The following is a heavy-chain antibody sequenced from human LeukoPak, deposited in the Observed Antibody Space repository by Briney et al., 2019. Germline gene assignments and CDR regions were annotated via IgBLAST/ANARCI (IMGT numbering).Heavy chain of an antibody. Sequence: GGSLRLPCAASGFTVSSNYMSWVRQAPGRGLEWVSVIYSGGSTYYADSVKGRFTISRDNSKNTLYLQMNSLRAEDTAVYYCASPLRDDAFDIWGQGTMVTVSS. CDR3: ASPLRDDAFDI. J-gene: IGHJ3*02. CDR2: IYSGGST. V-gene: IGHV3-53*01. CDR1: GFTVSSNY.